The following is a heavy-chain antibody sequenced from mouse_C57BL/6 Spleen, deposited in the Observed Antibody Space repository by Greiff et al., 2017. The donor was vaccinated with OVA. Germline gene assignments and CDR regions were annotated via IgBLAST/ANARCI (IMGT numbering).Heavy chain of an antibody. Sequence: EVMLVEFGPVLVKPGASVKMSCKASGYTFTDYYMNWVKQSHGKSLEWIGVINPYNGGTSYNQKFKGKATLTVDKSSSTAYMELNSLTSEDSAVYYCARKNWVDYWGQGTTLTVSS. CDR3: ARKNWVDY. D-gene: IGHD4-1*01. V-gene: IGHV1-19*01. J-gene: IGHJ2*01. CDR2: INPYNGGT. CDR1: GYTFTDYY.